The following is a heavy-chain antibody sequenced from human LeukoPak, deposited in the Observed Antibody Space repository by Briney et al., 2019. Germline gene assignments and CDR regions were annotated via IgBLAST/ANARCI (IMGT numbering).Heavy chain of an antibody. CDR2: ISYDGSNK. D-gene: IGHD1/OR15-1a*01. CDR3: ARLEEQDYYYYGMDV. J-gene: IGHJ6*02. V-gene: IGHV3-30-3*01. CDR1: GFTFSSYA. Sequence: GGSLRLSCAACGFTFSSYAMHWVRQAPGKGLEWVAVISYDGSNKYYADSVKGRFTISRDNSKNTLYLQMNSLRAEDTAVYYCARLEEQDYYYYGMDVWGQGTTVTVSS.